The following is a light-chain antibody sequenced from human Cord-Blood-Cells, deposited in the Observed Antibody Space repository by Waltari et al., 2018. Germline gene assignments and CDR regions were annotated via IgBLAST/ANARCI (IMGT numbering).Light chain of an antibody. CDR1: QSPSSW. J-gene: IGKJ1*01. CDR2: DAS. CDR3: QQYNSYST. V-gene: IGKV1-5*01. Sequence: DIQMTQSPAPLSASVGDRVTITCRASQSPSSWLAWHQQKPEKPPKLLIYDASSLESGVPSRFSGSGAGTEFTLTISSLQPDDFASYYCQQYNSYSTFGQGTKVEIK.